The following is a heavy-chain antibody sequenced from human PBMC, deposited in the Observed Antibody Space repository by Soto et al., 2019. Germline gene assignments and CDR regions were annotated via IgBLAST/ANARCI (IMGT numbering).Heavy chain of an antibody. V-gene: IGHV1-69*01. CDR3: ARGGALSTSWYWGDGLDS. J-gene: IGHJ4*02. Sequence: QVQLVQSGADVKKPGSSVKVSCQASGVTFSSETLGWVRQAPGQGLEWVGGIIPLFGTASYAQKFQGRVTITADESTSTVYMELSSLRSDDTAVYYCARGGALSTSWYWGDGLDSWGQGTQVTVSS. CDR2: IIPLFGTA. CDR1: GVTFSSET. D-gene: IGHD6-13*01.